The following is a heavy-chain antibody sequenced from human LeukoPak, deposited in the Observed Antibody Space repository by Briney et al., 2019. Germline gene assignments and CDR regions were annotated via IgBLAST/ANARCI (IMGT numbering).Heavy chain of an antibody. CDR1: GYTFTGYY. D-gene: IGHD3-9*01. CDR3: ARTLRYFDWLANPNWFDP. CDR2: INPNSGGT. J-gene: IGHJ5*02. V-gene: IGHV1-2*02. Sequence: GASVKVSCKASGYTFTGYYMHWVRQAPGQGLAWMGWINPNSGGTNYAQKFQGRVTMTRDTSISTAYMELSRLRSDDTAVYYCARTLRYFDWLANPNWFDPWGQGTLVTVSS.